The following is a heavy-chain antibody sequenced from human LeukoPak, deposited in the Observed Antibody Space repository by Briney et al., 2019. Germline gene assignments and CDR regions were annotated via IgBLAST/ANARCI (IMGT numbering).Heavy chain of an antibody. D-gene: IGHD2-21*01. Sequence: GGSLRLSCAASGFTFTNYAMTWVRQAPGKGLEWVSSISDTYAVTYDKDSLKGRCTISRDTSKKKVYLQLNRLTAEDTAVYFCVRHDSFIPFWGQGTLVTVSS. CDR1: GFTFTNYA. CDR2: ISDTYAVT. CDR3: VRHDSFIPF. V-gene: IGHV3-23*01. J-gene: IGHJ4*02.